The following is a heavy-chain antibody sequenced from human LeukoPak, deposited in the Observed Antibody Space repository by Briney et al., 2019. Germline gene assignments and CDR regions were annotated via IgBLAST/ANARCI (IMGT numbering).Heavy chain of an antibody. CDR1: GGSISSYY. V-gene: IGHV4-59*08. D-gene: IGHD4-17*01. CDR3: ARGGEGYGDYRYSKYYYGMDV. CDR2: IYYSGST. Sequence: PSETLSLTCTVSGGSISSYYWSWIRQPPGKGLEWIGYIYYSGSTNYNPSLKSRVTISVDTSKNQFSLKLSSVTAADTAVYYCARGGEGYGDYRYSKYYYGMDVWGQGTTVTVSS. J-gene: IGHJ6*02.